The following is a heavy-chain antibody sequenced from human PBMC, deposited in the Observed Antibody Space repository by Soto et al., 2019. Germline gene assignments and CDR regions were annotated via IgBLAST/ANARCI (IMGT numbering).Heavy chain of an antibody. Sequence: GGSLRLSCAASGFTFSSYAMSWVRQAPGKGLEWVSAISGSGGSTYYADSVKGRFTISRDNAKNSLYLQMNSLRDEDTAVYYCASDSPTAIVLMVYPRGFEAFDIWGQGTMVTVSS. CDR1: GFTFSSYA. D-gene: IGHD2-8*01. J-gene: IGHJ3*02. V-gene: IGHV3-23*01. CDR2: ISGSGGST. CDR3: ASDSPTAIVLMVYPRGFEAFDI.